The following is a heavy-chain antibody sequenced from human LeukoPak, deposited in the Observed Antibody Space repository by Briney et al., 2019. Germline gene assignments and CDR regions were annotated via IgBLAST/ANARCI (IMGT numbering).Heavy chain of an antibody. Sequence: ASVKVSCKASGYTFTSYDINWVRQTTGQGLEWMGWMNPNSGNTGYAQKFQGRVSMTRNTSTSTAYMELSSLRSEDTAVYYCARPISGYTTYYYYYGMDVWGQGTTVTVSS. D-gene: IGHD3-22*01. V-gene: IGHV1-8*01. J-gene: IGHJ6*02. CDR2: MNPNSGNT. CDR1: GYTFTSYD. CDR3: ARPISGYTTYYYYYGMDV.